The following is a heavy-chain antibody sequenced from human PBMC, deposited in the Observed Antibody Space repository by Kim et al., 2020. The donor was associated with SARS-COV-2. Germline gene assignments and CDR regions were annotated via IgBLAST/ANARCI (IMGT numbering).Heavy chain of an antibody. D-gene: IGHD2-2*01. CDR3: ARGVPAAPDAFDV. Sequence: HYVDSGRGRFTISKDNAKNSLSLQMSRLTGEDTAVYFCARGVPAAPDAFDVWGQGTTVTVSS. V-gene: IGHV3-7*01. J-gene: IGHJ3*01.